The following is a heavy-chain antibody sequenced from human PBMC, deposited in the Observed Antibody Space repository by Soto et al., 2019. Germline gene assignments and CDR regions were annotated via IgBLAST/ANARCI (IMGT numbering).Heavy chain of an antibody. Sequence: DSVKVYSKSSGYPFTSYDMNLVRQATRQGLEWMGWMNPNSGNTGYAQKFQGRVTMTRNTSISTVYMELSSLRSDDTAVYYCARPNSYYDFWSGSWVYYGMDVWGQGTTVTGSS. CDR2: MNPNSGNT. CDR3: ARPNSYYDFWSGSWVYYGMDV. D-gene: IGHD3-3*01. J-gene: IGHJ6*01. CDR1: GYPFTSYD. V-gene: IGHV1-8*01.